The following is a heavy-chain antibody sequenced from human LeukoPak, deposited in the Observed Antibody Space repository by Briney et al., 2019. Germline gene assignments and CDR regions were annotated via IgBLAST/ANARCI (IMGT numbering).Heavy chain of an antibody. J-gene: IGHJ5*02. D-gene: IGHD3-16*01. CDR3: ARDVLFDP. CDR1: GGSFSGYY. CDR2: INHSGST. V-gene: IGHV4-34*01. Sequence: PSXTLSLTCAVYGGSFSGYYWSWIRQPPGKGLEWIGEINHSGSTNYNPSLKSRVTISVDTSKNQFSLKLSSVTAADTAVYYCARDVLFDPWGQGTLVTVSS.